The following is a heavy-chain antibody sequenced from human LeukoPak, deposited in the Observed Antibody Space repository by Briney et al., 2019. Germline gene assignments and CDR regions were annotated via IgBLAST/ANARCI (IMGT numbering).Heavy chain of an antibody. CDR1: GYAFTSYG. J-gene: IGHJ5*02. CDR3: ARAHRQQLVHNWFDP. V-gene: IGHV1-18*01. CDR2: ISAYNGNT. Sequence: GASVKVSCKASGYAFTSYGISWVRQAPGQGLEWMGWISAYNGNTNYAQKLQGRVTMTTDTSTSTAYMELRSLRSDDTAVYYCARAHRQQLVHNWFDPWGQGTLVTVSS. D-gene: IGHD6-13*01.